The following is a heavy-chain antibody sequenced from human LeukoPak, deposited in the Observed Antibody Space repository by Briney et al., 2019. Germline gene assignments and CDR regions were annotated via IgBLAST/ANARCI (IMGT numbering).Heavy chain of an antibody. V-gene: IGHV3-21*01. CDR3: VRDGGRLNFGNGASFDY. CDR2: VSSSGRHM. CDR1: GFTFSSYS. J-gene: IGHJ4*02. D-gene: IGHD3-10*01. Sequence: PGGSLRLSCAASGFTFSSYSMNWVRQAPGKGLEWVSSVSSSGRHMYYADSVKGRFTISRDNAKNTLYLQMNSLRAEDTAMYYCVRDGGRLNFGNGASFDYWGRGTLVTVSS.